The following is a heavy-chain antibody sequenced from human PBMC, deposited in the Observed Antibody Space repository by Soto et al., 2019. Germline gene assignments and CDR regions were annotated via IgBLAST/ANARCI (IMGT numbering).Heavy chain of an antibody. D-gene: IGHD6-13*01. J-gene: IGHJ6*02. Sequence: EVQLVESGGGLVQPGRSLRLSCAASGFTFDDYAMHLVRQGPGKGLEWVSGIRSNSGTIVYSDSVKGRFTISRDKAKDSLYLKMNSLRGEDTALYYCAKDMRGGSSSSRYYYGLDVWGQGTTVTVSS. V-gene: IGHV3-9*01. CDR1: GFTFDDYA. CDR2: IRSNSGTI. CDR3: AKDMRGGSSSSRYYYGLDV.